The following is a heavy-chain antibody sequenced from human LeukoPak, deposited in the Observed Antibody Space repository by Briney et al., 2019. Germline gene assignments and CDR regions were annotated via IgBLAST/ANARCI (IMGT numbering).Heavy chain of an antibody. D-gene: IGHD6-6*01. CDR1: GGSFSGYY. J-gene: IGHJ4*02. CDR2: INHSGST. V-gene: IGHV4-34*01. Sequence: KPSETLSLTCAVYGGSFSGYYWSWIRQPPGRGLEWIGEINHSGSTNYNPSLKSRVTISVDTSKNQFSLKLSSVTAADTAVYYCARGGQLVPGYFDYWGQGTLVTVSS. CDR3: ARGGQLVPGYFDY.